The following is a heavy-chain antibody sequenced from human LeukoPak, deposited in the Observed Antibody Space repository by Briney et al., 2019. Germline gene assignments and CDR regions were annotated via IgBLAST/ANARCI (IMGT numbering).Heavy chain of an antibody. Sequence: GGSLRLSCAASGFTFSSYGMHWVRQAPGKGLEWVAVISYDGSNKYYAESVKGRSTISRDNSKNTLYLQMNSLRPEDKAVYYCAKGLLSNSQRGYFDSWGQGTLVTVSS. CDR2: ISYDGSNK. V-gene: IGHV3-30*18. D-gene: IGHD4-11*01. CDR3: AKGLLSNSQRGYFDS. J-gene: IGHJ4*02. CDR1: GFTFSSYG.